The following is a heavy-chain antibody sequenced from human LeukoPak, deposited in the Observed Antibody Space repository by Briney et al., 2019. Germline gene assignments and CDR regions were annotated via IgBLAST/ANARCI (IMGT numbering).Heavy chain of an antibody. Sequence: PSETLSLTCTVSGGSMRSHYWSWIRQTPGKGLEWIGYIDYSGSTRYNPSLQSRVSISVDTSKNQFSLKLTSVTATDTAVYYCARLINNDNSGDADTVDMWGQGTVVTVFS. J-gene: IGHJ3*02. CDR3: ARLINNDNSGDADTVDM. D-gene: IGHD3-22*01. CDR1: GGSMRSHY. V-gene: IGHV4-59*11. CDR2: IDYSGST.